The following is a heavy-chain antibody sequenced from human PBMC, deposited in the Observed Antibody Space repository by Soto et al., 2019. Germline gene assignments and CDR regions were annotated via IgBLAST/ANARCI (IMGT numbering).Heavy chain of an antibody. CDR2: IYQSGST. J-gene: IGHJ5*02. Sequence: SETLSLTCAVSGGSVSSVVYSWTRIRQPPGKGLEWSGYIYQSGSTYYNPSLKSRVTISVDKSKNHFSLELTSVTAADTAVYYCARVPDRWGQGTLVTVS. CDR1: GGSVSSVVYS. CDR3: ARVPDR. D-gene: IGHD2-2*01. V-gene: IGHV4-30-2*01.